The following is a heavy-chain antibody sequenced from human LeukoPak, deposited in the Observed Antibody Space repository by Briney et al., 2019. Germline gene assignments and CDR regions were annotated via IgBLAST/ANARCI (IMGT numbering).Heavy chain of an antibody. D-gene: IGHD3-10*01. J-gene: IGHJ5*02. CDR1: GGSFSGYY. CDR2: INHSGST. V-gene: IGHV4-34*01. Sequence: MTSETLSLTCAVYGGSFSGYYWSWIRQPPGKGLEWIGEINHSGSTNYNPSLKSRVTISVDTSKNQFPRKLSSVPAADTAVYYCASPHMVRGAPNWFDPWGQGTLVTVSS. CDR3: ASPHMVRGAPNWFDP.